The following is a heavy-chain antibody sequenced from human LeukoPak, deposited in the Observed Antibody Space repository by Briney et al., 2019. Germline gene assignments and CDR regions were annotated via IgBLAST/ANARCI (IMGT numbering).Heavy chain of an antibody. CDR1: GFTFSSYA. V-gene: IGHV3-30-3*01. Sequence: PGRSLRLSCAASGFTFSSYAMHWVRQAPGKGLEWVAVISYDGSNKYYADSVKGRFTISRDNSKNTLYLQMNSLRAEDTAVYYCARARRPLLNSGGSCYSLLYWGQGTLVTVSS. CDR3: ARARRPLLNSGGSCYSLLY. J-gene: IGHJ4*02. D-gene: IGHD2-15*01. CDR2: ISYDGSNK.